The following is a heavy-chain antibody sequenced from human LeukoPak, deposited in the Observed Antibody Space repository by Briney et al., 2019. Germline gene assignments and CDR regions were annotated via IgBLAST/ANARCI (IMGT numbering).Heavy chain of an antibody. V-gene: IGHV4-30-2*01. CDR1: GGSISSGGYS. J-gene: IGHJ6*02. Sequence: SETLSLTCAVSGGSISSGGYSWSWIRQPPGKGLEWIGYIYHRGSTYYNPSLKSRVTISVDRSKNQFSLKLSSVTAADTAVYYCARAPRNYGMDVWGQGTTVTVSS. CDR3: ARAPRNYGMDV. CDR2: IYHRGST.